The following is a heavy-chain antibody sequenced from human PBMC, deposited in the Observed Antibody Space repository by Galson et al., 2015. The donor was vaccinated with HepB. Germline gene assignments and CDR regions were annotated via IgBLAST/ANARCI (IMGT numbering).Heavy chain of an antibody. D-gene: IGHD3-22*01. V-gene: IGHV3-30-3*01. CDR3: ARADSSGYYGDY. CDR2: ISYDGSNK. J-gene: IGHJ4*02. Sequence: SLRLSCAASGFTFSSYAMHWVRQAPGKGLEWVAVISYDGSNKYYADSVKGRFTISRDNSKNTLYLQMNSLRAEDTAVYYCARADSSGYYGDYWGQGTLVTVSS. CDR1: GFTFSSYA.